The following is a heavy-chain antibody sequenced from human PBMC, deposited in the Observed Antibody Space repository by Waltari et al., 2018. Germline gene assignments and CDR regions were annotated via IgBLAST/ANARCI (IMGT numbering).Heavy chain of an antibody. CDR3: ASSLTTVTYFDY. CDR1: GGSFSGYY. CDR2: INHSGRL. Sequence: QVQLQQWGAGLLKPSETLSLTCAVYGGSFSGYYWSWIRQPPGKGLEWIGEINHSGRLNDNPAPKSRVTTAVDTSKNQFSLKLSVVTAADTAVYYWASSLTTVTYFDYWGQGTLVTVSS. V-gene: IGHV4-34*01. J-gene: IGHJ4*02. D-gene: IGHD4-17*01.